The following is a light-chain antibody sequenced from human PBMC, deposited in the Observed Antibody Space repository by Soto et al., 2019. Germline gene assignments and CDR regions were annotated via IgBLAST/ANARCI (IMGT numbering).Light chain of an antibody. CDR1: QSINDF. V-gene: IGKV1-5*01. CDR3: QRYNSYSRT. CDR2: RAS. Sequence: DIQMTQSPSSLSASVGDRVTITCRASQSINDFLNWYQQKPGKAPKLLIYRASSLHGGVPSRFSGSGSGTEFTLTISGLQPDDFATYYCQRYNSYSRTFGQGTKVDIK. J-gene: IGKJ1*01.